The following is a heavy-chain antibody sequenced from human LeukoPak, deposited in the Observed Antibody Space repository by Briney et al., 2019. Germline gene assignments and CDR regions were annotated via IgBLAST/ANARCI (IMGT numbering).Heavy chain of an antibody. CDR1: GFTFSSYA. J-gene: IGHJ4*02. D-gene: IGHD2-15*01. CDR2: ISGSGGST. CDR3: AKGLRYCSGGSCWDY. Sequence: PGGSLRLSCAASGFTFSSYAMSWVRQAPGKGLEWVSAISGSGGSTYYADSVKGRFTISRDNSKITLYLQMNSLRDEDTAVYYCAKGLRYCSGGSCWDYWGQGTLVTVSS. V-gene: IGHV3-23*01.